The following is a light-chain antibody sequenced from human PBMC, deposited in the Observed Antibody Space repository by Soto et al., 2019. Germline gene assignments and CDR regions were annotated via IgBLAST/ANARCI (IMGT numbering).Light chain of an antibody. CDR1: SSNIGSNT. CDR3: SSYSTSSPYV. V-gene: IGLV2-14*01. J-gene: IGLJ1*01. Sequence: QSVLTQPPSASGTPGQRVTISCSGSSSNIGSNTVNWYQHRPGKAPKLMIYEVSNRPSGVSSRFSGSKSGNTASLTISGLQTADEADYYCSSYSTSSPYVFGTGTQV. CDR2: EVS.